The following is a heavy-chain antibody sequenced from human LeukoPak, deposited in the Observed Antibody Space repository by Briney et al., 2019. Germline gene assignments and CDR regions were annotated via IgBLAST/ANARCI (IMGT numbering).Heavy chain of an antibody. Sequence: GGSLRLSCAASGFTFSSYWMSWVRQAPGKGLEWVANIKQDGSEKYYVDSVKGRFTISRDNAKNSLYLQMNSLRAEDTAVYYCARDYYDSSGYYSHFDYWGQGTLVTVSS. D-gene: IGHD3-22*01. CDR3: ARDYYDSSGYYSHFDY. J-gene: IGHJ4*02. CDR2: IKQDGSEK. V-gene: IGHV3-7*03. CDR1: GFTFSSYW.